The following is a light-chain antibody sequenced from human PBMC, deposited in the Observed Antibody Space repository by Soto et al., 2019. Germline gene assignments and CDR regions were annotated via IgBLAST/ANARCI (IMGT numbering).Light chain of an antibody. Sequence: QSVLTQPASVSGSPGQSITISCTGTSSDVGGYNYVSWYQQHPGKAPKLMIYEATKRPSGASNRFSGSKSGNTASLTISGLQPEDEADYYCCSDAGSSTFVFGTGTKVTVL. CDR1: SSDVGGYNY. CDR2: EAT. CDR3: CSDAGSSTFV. V-gene: IGLV2-23*02. J-gene: IGLJ1*01.